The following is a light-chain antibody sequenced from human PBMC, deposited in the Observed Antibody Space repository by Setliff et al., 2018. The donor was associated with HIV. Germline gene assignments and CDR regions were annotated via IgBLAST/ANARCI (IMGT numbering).Light chain of an antibody. CDR2: EVS. J-gene: IGLJ1*01. CDR3: SSYTSSSTLV. CDR1: SSDVGAYTY. V-gene: IGLV2-14*01. Sequence: QSALTQPASVSGSPGQSITISCSGTSSDVGAYTYASWYQHHPGKAPKLLIYEVSNRPSGVSNRFSGSKSGNTASLTISGLQAEDEADYYCSSYTSSSTLVFGTGTKVTVL.